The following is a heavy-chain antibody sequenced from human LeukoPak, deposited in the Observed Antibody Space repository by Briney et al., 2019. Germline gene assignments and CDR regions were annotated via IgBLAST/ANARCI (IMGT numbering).Heavy chain of an antibody. CDR2: IDPNNGDT. CDR1: AYTFTGYY. CDR3: ARSSRNGLDAFDI. J-gene: IGHJ3*02. Sequence: GASVKVTCKASAYTFTGYYLHWVRQAPGQGLEWMGWIDPNNGDTKYAQKFQGRVTMSRDRSISTAYMELSRLTSDDTAVYSCARSSRNGLDAFDIWGQGTMVTVSS. D-gene: IGHD1-14*01. V-gene: IGHV1-2*02.